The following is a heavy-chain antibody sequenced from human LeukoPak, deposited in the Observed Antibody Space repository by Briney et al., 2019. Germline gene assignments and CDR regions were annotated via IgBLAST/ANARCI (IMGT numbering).Heavy chain of an antibody. CDR3: ARDLVADYYYYGMDV. CDR1: GYTFTGYY. Sequence: GALVKVSCKASGYTFTGYYMHWVRQAPGQGLEWMGWINPNSGGTNYAQKFQGRVTMTRDTSISTAYMELSRLRSDDTAVYYCARDLVADYYYYGMDVWGQGTTVTVSS. J-gene: IGHJ6*02. V-gene: IGHV1-2*02. D-gene: IGHD2-15*01. CDR2: INPNSGGT.